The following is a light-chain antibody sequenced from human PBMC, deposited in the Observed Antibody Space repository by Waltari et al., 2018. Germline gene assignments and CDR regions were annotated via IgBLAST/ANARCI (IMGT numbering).Light chain of an antibody. CDR1: QSIGSW. CDR3: QQYNTFPLT. J-gene: IGKJ4*01. CDR2: KAS. Sequence: DIQMTQSPSTLSASVGDRVTITCRASQSIGSWLAWYQQKPGKAPKLLIYKASSLESGVPSRCRGTASGHESILTITSLQPDDFATYYCQQYNTFPLTFGGGTKVDI. V-gene: IGKV1-5*03.